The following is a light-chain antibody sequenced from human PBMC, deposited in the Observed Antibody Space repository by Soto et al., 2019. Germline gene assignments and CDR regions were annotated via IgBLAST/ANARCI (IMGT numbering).Light chain of an antibody. J-gene: IGKJ3*01. CDR3: QPRSNSPLP. V-gene: IGKV3-11*01. Sequence: EIVLTQSPAPRALSPGERATLTWRASQGVGSFLGWYQRRPGQAPRLLIYDASNRATGIPARFSCSGSVTEFSLSFSWLEPEDFAICFCQPRSNSPLPLGPG. CDR1: QGVGSF. CDR2: DAS.